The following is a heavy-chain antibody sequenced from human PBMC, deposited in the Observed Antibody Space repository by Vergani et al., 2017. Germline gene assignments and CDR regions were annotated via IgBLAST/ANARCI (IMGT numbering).Heavy chain of an antibody. CDR1: GYTFTNYH. V-gene: IGHV1-69-2*01. Sequence: EVQLEQSGTDEKRPGATVKISCKISGYTFTNYHMHWVRQAPGKGLEWVGLIDPEDDQTIYAEKLQGRVRLTADKSRDTAYMELSGLRSEDSAVYYCATGLYYYDTPFDPWGQGTLVTVSS. D-gene: IGHD3-22*01. J-gene: IGHJ5*02. CDR2: IDPEDDQT. CDR3: ATGLYYYDTPFDP.